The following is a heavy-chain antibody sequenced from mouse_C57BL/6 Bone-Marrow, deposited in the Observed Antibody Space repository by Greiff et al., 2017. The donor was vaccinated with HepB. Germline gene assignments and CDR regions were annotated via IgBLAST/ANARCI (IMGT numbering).Heavy chain of an antibody. V-gene: IGHV1-15*01. CDR1: GYTFTDYE. Sequence: VQVVESGAELVRPGASVTLSCKASGYTFTDYEMHWVKQTPVHGLEWIGAIDPETGGTAYNQKFKGKAILTADKSSSTAYMELRSLTSEDSAVYYCTRRVSGDFDYWGQGTTLTVSS. D-gene: IGHD2-10*02. CDR2: IDPETGGT. J-gene: IGHJ2*01. CDR3: TRRVSGDFDY.